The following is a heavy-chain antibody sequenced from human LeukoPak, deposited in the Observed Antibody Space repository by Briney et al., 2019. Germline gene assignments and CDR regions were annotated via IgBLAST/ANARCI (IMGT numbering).Heavy chain of an antibody. CDR3: ARDGRGGSCFHYYYYYMDV. Sequence: SSETLSLTCTVSSGSISSSNYYWSWIRQPAGKGLEWIGRISTIGSTNYNPSLNSRVTISIDTSKNQFSLKLSSVTAADTAVYYCARDGRGGSCFHYYYYYMDVWGKGTTVTISS. CDR2: ISTIGST. CDR1: SGSISSSNYY. J-gene: IGHJ6*03. D-gene: IGHD2-15*01. V-gene: IGHV4-61*02.